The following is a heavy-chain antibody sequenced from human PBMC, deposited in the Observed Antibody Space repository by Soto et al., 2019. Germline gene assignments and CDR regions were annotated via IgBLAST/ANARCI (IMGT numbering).Heavy chain of an antibody. CDR3: ARSLYEYHFDF. CDR2: TDANSADN. CDR1: GYTFTDYK. J-gene: IGHJ4*02. V-gene: IGHV1-2*02. D-gene: IGHD5-12*01. Sequence: ASVKVSCKTSGYTFTDYKIHWVRQAPGQGLEWMGWTDANSADNKYEQSFRGRVTMTSDTSIRTAYMELSSLRSDDTAVYYCARSLYEYHFDFWGQGTLVTVSS.